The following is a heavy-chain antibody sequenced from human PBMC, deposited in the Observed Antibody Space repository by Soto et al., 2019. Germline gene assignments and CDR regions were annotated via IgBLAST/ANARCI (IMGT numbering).Heavy chain of an antibody. J-gene: IGHJ4*02. V-gene: IGHV3-74*01. D-gene: IGHD6-19*01. Sequence: EVQLVESGGGLVQPGGSLRLSCAASGFTFSSYWIHWVRQAPGKGLVWVSRINYDGSTTNYADSVMGRFTISRDNAKNTVYLRMNRLRVDDTAVYYCARGGFRQWLFDYWGQGTLVTVSS. CDR1: GFTFSSYW. CDR2: INYDGSTT. CDR3: ARGGFRQWLFDY.